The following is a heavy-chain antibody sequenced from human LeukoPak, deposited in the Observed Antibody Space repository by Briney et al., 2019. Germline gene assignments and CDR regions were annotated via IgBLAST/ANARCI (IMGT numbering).Heavy chain of an antibody. V-gene: IGHV4-59*01. J-gene: IGHJ4*02. CDR2: IFYSGNT. CDR1: GDSISSYY. D-gene: IGHD6-19*01. CDR3: ARSLYGSGWSHFNY. Sequence: PSETLSLTCTVSGDSISSYYWSWIRQPPGKGLEWVGYIFYSGNTNYNPSLKSQVTISVDTSKNQISLKLSSVTAADTAVYYCARSLYGSGWSHFNYWGQGTLVTVSS.